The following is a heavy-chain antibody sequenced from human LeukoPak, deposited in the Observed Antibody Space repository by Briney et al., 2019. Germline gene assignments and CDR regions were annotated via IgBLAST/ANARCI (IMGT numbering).Heavy chain of an antibody. V-gene: IGHV3-23*01. CDR2: ISGSGGSR. CDR3: AKFRAAAGPRDFDY. CDR1: GFTFSNFA. Sequence: GGSLRLSCAASGFTFSNFAMTWVRQAPGKGLEWVSSISGSGGSRYYVDPVKGRFSISRDNSQSTLYLQMNSLRAEDTAVYYCAKFRAAAGPRDFDYWGQGTLVTVSS. J-gene: IGHJ4*02. D-gene: IGHD6-13*01.